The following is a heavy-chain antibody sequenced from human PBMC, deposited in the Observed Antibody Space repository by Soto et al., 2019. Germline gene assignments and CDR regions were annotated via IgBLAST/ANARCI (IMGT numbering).Heavy chain of an antibody. CDR3: AKGGPDAFCGGGRRYFES. D-gene: IGHD2-21*01. CDR2: ITWIGKIT. J-gene: IGHJ4*02. V-gene: IGHV3-9*01. Sequence: EVHLVESGGGLAQPGRSLRLSCAASGLTFDDFAMHWVRRVAGKGLEWVSSITWIGKITGYADSVKGRFIISRDNAKNSLYLQLNSLRREDTALYYCAKGGPDAFCGGGRRYFESWGQGTQVTVSS. CDR1: GLTFDDFA.